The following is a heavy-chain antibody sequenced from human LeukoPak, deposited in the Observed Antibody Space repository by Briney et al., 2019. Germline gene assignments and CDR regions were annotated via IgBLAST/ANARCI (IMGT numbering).Heavy chain of an antibody. V-gene: IGHV3-74*01. CDR2: VATDGTAP. CDR3: ARDREGGSASCYHA. CDR1: GFTFSSYW. Sequence: GGSLRLSCAASGFTFSSYWMHWVRQAPGKGLVWVSRVATDGTAPSYADSVKGRFTISRDNAKNTLYLQMNSLRAEDTAVYYCARDREGGSASCYHAWGQGTLVTVSS. J-gene: IGHJ5*02. D-gene: IGHD2-2*01.